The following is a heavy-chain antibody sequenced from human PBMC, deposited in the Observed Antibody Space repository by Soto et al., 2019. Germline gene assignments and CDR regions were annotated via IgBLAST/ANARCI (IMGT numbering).Heavy chain of an antibody. V-gene: IGHV3-7*01. D-gene: IGHD3-10*01. CDR3: ARGRRTMVRGVDFNYYYYYMDV. Sequence: GGSLRLSCAASGFTFSSYWMSWVRQAPGKGLEWVANIKQDGSEKYYVDSVKGRFTISRDNAKNSLYLQMNSLRAEDTAGYYYARGRRTMVRGVDFNYYYYYMDVWGKGTTVTVSS. J-gene: IGHJ6*03. CDR2: IKQDGSEK. CDR1: GFTFSSYW.